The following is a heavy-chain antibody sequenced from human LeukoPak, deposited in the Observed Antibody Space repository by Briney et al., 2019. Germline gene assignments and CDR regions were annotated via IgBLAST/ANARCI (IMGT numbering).Heavy chain of an antibody. Sequence: GGSLRLSCAASGFTFSDYYMSWIRQAPGKGLEWVSYIYSGSTTIYYADSVKGRFTISRDDSKNTLYLQMNSLRAEDTAVYYCARTAMGDYVRFPSDYWGQGTLVTVSS. CDR1: GFTFSDYY. V-gene: IGHV3-11*01. D-gene: IGHD4-17*01. J-gene: IGHJ4*02. CDR2: IYSGSTTI. CDR3: ARTAMGDYVRFPSDY.